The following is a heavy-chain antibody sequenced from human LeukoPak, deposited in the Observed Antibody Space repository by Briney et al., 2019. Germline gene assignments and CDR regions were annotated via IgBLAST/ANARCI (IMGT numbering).Heavy chain of an antibody. V-gene: IGHV4-59*02. Sequence: SQSLSLTWTLAAPSVSSHYCGWIRPPPGKGLEWSVYIYCSGCNNYNPSLKSRVTISVDTSKNQFSLKLGSVTDADAAVYYCAGVTSEGDSYFDYWGQGTLVTVSS. CDR1: APSVSSHY. J-gene: IGHJ4*02. CDR3: AGVTSEGDSYFDY. D-gene: IGHD2-21*01. CDR2: IYCSGCN.